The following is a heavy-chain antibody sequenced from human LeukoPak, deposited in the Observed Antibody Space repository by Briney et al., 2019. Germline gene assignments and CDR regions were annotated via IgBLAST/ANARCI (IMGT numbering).Heavy chain of an antibody. Sequence: SVKVSCKASGGTFSSYAISWVRRAPGQGLEWMGGIIPIFGTANYAQKFQGRVTITADESTSTAYMELSSLRSEDTAVYYCARQNYYDSSGYYYYYGMDVWGQGTTVTVSS. J-gene: IGHJ6*02. CDR2: IIPIFGTA. CDR3: ARQNYYDSSGYYYYYGMDV. D-gene: IGHD3-22*01. V-gene: IGHV1-69*13. CDR1: GGTFSSYA.